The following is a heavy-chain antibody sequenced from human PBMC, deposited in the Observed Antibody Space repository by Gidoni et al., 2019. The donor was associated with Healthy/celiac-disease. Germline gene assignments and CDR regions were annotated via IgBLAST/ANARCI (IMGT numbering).Heavy chain of an antibody. Sequence: EVQLLESGGGLVQPGGSLRLSCAASGFTFSSYAMSCVRQAPGKVLGWVSAISGSGGSTYYADSVKGRFTISRDNSKNTLYLQMNSLRAEDTAVYYCAKVSGSYSVRPDYWGQGTLVTVSS. D-gene: IGHD1-26*01. J-gene: IGHJ4*02. CDR3: AKVSGSYSVRPDY. CDR2: ISGSGGST. V-gene: IGHV3-23*01. CDR1: GFTFSSYA.